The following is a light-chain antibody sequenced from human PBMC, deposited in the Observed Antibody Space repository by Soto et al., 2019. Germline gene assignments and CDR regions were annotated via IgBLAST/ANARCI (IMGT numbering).Light chain of an antibody. Sequence: QSLLTQPPSVSGAPGQRVTISCIGSISNIGAGYDVHWYQQFPGTAPKLLIHGNTNRPSGVPDRFSGSKSGTSASLAITGLQAEDEADYYCQSYDSSLINSVFGGGTKLTVL. CDR3: QSYDSSLINSV. CDR1: ISNIGAGYD. V-gene: IGLV1-40*01. CDR2: GNT. J-gene: IGLJ3*02.